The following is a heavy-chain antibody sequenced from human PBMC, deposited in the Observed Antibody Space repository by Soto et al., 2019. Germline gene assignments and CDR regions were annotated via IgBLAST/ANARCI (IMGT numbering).Heavy chain of an antibody. CDR1: GGSISSSSYY. D-gene: IGHD5-18*01. J-gene: IGHJ6*02. CDR3: ARHVGYSYGSYYYYYGMDV. CDR2: IYYSGST. Sequence: ETLSLTCTVSGGSISSSSYYWGWIRQPPGKGLEWIGSIYYSGSTYYNPPLKSRVIISVDTSKNQFSLKLSSVTAADTAVYYCARHVGYSYGSYYYYYGMDVWGQGTTVTVSS. V-gene: IGHV4-39*01.